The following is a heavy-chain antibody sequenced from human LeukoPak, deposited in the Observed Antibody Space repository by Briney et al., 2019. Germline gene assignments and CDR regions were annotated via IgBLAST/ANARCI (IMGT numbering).Heavy chain of an antibody. Sequence: SETLSLTCTVSGGSISSYYWSWIRQPAGKGLEWIGRIYTSGSTNYNPSLKSRVTMSVDTSKNQFSLKLSSVTAADTAVYYCARDGYNYDSSGRLTFDYWGQGTLVTVSS. D-gene: IGHD3-22*01. CDR3: ARDGYNYDSSGRLTFDY. CDR1: GGSISSYY. CDR2: IYTSGST. V-gene: IGHV4-4*07. J-gene: IGHJ4*02.